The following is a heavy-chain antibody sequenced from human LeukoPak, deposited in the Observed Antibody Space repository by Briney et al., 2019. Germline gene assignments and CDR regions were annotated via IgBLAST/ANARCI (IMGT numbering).Heavy chain of an antibody. CDR1: GGSFSGYY. CDR3: ARADEVTAIPSYFDY. J-gene: IGHJ4*02. Sequence: SETLSLTCAVYGGSFSGYYWSWIRQPPGKGLEWIGEINHSGSTNYNPSLKSRVTISVDTSKNQFSLKLSSVTAADTAVYYCARADEVTAIPSYFDYWGQGTLVTVSS. CDR2: INHSGST. V-gene: IGHV4-34*01. D-gene: IGHD2-21*02.